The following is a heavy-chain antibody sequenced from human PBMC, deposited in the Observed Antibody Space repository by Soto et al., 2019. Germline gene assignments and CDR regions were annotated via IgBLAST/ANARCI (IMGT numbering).Heavy chain of an antibody. V-gene: IGHV3-21*01. J-gene: IGHJ4*02. CDR3: ARVCDVVVVAATAYY. Sequence: EVQLVESGGGLVKPGGSLRLSCAASGFTFSSYSMNWVRQAPGKGLEWVSSISSSSSYIYYADSVKGRFTISRDNAKNSLYLQMNRLRAEDTAVYYCARVCDVVVVAATAYYWVQGTLVTVSS. CDR1: GFTFSSYS. CDR2: ISSSSSYI. D-gene: IGHD2-15*01.